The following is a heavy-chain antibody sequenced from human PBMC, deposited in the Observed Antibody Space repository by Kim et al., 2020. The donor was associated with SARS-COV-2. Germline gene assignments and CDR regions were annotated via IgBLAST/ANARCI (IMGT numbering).Heavy chain of an antibody. V-gene: IGHV3-30-3*01. Sequence: GGSLRLSCAASGFTFSSYAMHWVRQAPGKGLEWVAVISYDGNNKYYADSVKGRFTISRDNSKNTLYLQMNSLRAEDKAVYYCARPRYGGYVNPFDYWGQGTLVTVSS. D-gene: IGHD5-12*01. CDR1: GFTFSSYA. J-gene: IGHJ4*02. CDR2: ISYDGNNK. CDR3: ARPRYGGYVNPFDY.